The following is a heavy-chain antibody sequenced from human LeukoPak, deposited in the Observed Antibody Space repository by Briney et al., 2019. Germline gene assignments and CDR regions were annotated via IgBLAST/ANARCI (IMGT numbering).Heavy chain of an antibody. CDR3: ARGSRGYYYYYMDV. V-gene: IGHV4-61*02. Sequence: PSETLSLTCTVSGGSISSGSYYWSWIRQPAGKGLEWIGRIYTSGSTNYNPSLKSRVTISVDTSKNQFSLKLSSVTAADTAVYYCARGSRGYYYYYMDVWGKGTTVTASS. J-gene: IGHJ6*03. CDR1: GGSISSGSYY. CDR2: IYTSGST. D-gene: IGHD3-10*01.